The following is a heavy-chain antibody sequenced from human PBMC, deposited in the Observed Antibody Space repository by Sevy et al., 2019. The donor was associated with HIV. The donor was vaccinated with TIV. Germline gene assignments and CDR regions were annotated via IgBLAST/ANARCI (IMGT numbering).Heavy chain of an antibody. Sequence: LSLTSAASGFTFSSYSMNWVRQAPGKGLEWISSISSSSNYIYYADSVKGRFTISRDNAQNSLYLQMNSLRAEDTAVYYCARDLIRTLWYFDLWGRGTVVTVSS. J-gene: IGHJ2*01. CDR1: GFTFSSYS. D-gene: IGHD3-22*01. V-gene: IGHV3-21*01. CDR2: ISSSSNYI. CDR3: ARDLIRTLWYFDL.